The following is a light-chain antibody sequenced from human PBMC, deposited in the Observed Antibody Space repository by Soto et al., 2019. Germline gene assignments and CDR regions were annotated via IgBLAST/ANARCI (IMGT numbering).Light chain of an antibody. CDR2: DAS. CDR3: QQHINSPLT. Sequence: EIVLTQSPATLSLSPGERATLSCRASQSLNTFLAWYQQKPGQPPRLLIYDASNRAAGIPVRFSGSGSGKDFTLTITTLEPEDFAVYYCQQHINSPLTFGGGTKVEIK. J-gene: IGKJ4*01. V-gene: IGKV3-11*01. CDR1: QSLNTF.